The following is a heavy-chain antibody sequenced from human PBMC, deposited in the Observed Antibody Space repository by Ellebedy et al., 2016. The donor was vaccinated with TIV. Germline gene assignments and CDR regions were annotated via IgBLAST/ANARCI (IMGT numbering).Heavy chain of an antibody. CDR2: IDPSDSYT. J-gene: IGHJ5*02. CDR1: GYSFTSYW. CDR3: ARQYGDYGRGGWFDP. V-gene: IGHV5-10-1*01. Sequence: PGGSLRLSCKGSGYSFTSYWISWVRQMPGKGLEWMGRIDPSDSYTNYSPSFQGHVTISADKSISTAYLQWSSLKASDTAMYYCARQYGDYGRGGWFDPWGQGTLVTVSS. D-gene: IGHD4-17*01.